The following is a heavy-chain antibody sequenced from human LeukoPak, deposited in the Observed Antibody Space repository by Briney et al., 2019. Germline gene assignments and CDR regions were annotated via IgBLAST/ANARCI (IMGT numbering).Heavy chain of an antibody. D-gene: IGHD4-17*01. CDR3: ARHFQYFTVTTTFDY. V-gene: IGHV4-39*01. CDR1: GGSISSSSYY. Sequence: PSETLSLTCTVSGGSISSSSYYWGWIRQPPGKGLEWIGSIYYSGSTYYNPSLKSRVTISVDTSKNQFSQKLSSVTAADTAVYYCARHFQYFTVTTTFDYWGQGTLVTVSS. CDR2: IYYSGST. J-gene: IGHJ4*02.